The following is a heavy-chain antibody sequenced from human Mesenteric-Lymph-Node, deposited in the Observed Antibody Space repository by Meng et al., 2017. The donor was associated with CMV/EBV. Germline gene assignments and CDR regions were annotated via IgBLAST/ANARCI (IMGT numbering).Heavy chain of an antibody. V-gene: IGHV1-69*02. CDR1: GGTFSSYT. D-gene: IGHD6-13*01. CDR3: AGGIAAAGSRWFDP. J-gene: IGHJ5*02. CDR2: IIPILGIA. Sequence: QVKLVQSGAEVKKPGSSVKVFCKASGGTFSSYTISWVRQAPGQGLELMGRIIPILGIANYAQKFQGRVTITADKSTSTAYMELSSLRSEDTAVYYCAGGIAAAGSRWFDPWGQGTLVTVSS.